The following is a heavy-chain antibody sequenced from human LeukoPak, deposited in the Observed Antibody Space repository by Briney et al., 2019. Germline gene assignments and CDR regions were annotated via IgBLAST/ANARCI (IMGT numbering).Heavy chain of an antibody. Sequence: PGGSLRLSCAASGFTFSTYWMHWVRQAPGKGLVWVSCINSDGSSPSYADSVKGRFTISRDNAKNTVYLQMNSLRAGDTALYYCARWGSSGWYPMDVWGQGTTVTVSS. CDR2: INSDGSSP. CDR3: ARWGSSGWYPMDV. D-gene: IGHD6-19*01. V-gene: IGHV3-74*01. CDR1: GFTFSTYW. J-gene: IGHJ6*02.